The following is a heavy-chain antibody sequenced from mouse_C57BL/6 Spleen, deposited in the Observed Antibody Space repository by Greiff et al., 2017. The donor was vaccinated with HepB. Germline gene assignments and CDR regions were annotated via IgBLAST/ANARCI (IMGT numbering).Heavy chain of an antibody. J-gene: IGHJ3*01. V-gene: IGHV1-18*01. D-gene: IGHD2-4*01. Sequence: EVQLQQSGPELVKPGASVKIPCKASGYTFTDYNMDWVKQSHGKSLEWIGDINPNNGGTIYNQKFKGKATLTVDKSSSPAYMELRSLTSEATAVYDFARRVYYEYDAWFDYWGQGTLVTVSA. CDR3: ARRVYYEYDAWFDY. CDR1: GYTFTDYN. CDR2: INPNNGGT.